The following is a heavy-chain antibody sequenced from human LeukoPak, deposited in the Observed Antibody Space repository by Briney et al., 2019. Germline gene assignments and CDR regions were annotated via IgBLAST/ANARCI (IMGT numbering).Heavy chain of an antibody. V-gene: IGHV1-2*02. J-gene: IGHJ3*02. CDR1: GYTFTGYY. Sequence: GASVKVSCKASGYTFTGYYMHWVRQAPGQGLEWMGWINPNSGGTNYAQKFQGRVTMTRDTSICTAYMELSSLRSEDTAVYYCARERGAYSGYTGAAFDIWGQGTMVTVSS. CDR2: INPNSGGT. D-gene: IGHD5-12*01. CDR3: ARERGAYSGYTGAAFDI.